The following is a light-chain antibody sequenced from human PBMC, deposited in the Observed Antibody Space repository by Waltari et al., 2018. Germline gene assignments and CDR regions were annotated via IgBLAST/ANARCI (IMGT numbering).Light chain of an antibody. CDR2: WAS. CDR3: QQYESTPPT. CDR1: HSVLSSSDNKSY. Sequence: DIVMTQSPDSLAVSLGARATINCKSSHSVLSSSDNKSYLAWYQQKPGQPPKLLIYWASTPESGVPDRFSGSGSGTEFTLTISSLQAEDVAVYYCQQYESTPPTFGGGTKVEIK. J-gene: IGKJ4*01. V-gene: IGKV4-1*01.